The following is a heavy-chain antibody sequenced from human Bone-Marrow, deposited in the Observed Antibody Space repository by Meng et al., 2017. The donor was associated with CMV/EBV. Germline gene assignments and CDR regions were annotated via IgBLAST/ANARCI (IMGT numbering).Heavy chain of an antibody. V-gene: IGHV3-21*01. Sequence: GGSLRHSCAASGFTFSSYSINWVRQAPGKGLEWVSSISSSSSYIYYADSVKGRFTISRDNAKNSLYLQMNSLRAEDTAVYYCATSTRTYYFDYWGQGTLVTFSS. CDR2: ISSSSSYI. J-gene: IGHJ4*02. D-gene: IGHD5/OR15-5a*01. CDR3: ATSTRTYYFDY. CDR1: GFTFSSYS.